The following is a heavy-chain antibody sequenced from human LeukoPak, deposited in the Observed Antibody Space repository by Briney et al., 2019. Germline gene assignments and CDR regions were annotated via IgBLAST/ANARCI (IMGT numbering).Heavy chain of an antibody. V-gene: IGHV4-59*08. CDR2: IYYSGSTP. CDR1: GGSISSDY. CDR3: ARRARLTASSGFNYYAMDV. Sequence: SETLSLTCTVSGGSISSDYWSWIRQPPGKGLEWIAYIYYSGSTPNYNPSLKSRLTISVDTSKKQFSLKLSSVTAADTAVYYCARRARLTASSGFNYYAMDVWGQGTTVIVSS. J-gene: IGHJ6*02. D-gene: IGHD2-21*02.